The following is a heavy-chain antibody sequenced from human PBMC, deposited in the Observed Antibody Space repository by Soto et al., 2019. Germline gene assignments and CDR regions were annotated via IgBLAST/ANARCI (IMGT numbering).Heavy chain of an antibody. Sequence: SETLSLTCAVSGGSISSGGYSWSWIRQPPGKGLEWIGYIYHSGSTYYNPSLKSRVTISVDRSKNQFSLKLSSVTAADTAVYYCAGFQGHIVVVTAIPEGWFDPWGQGTLVTVSS. CDR1: GGSISSGGYS. CDR2: IYHSGST. D-gene: IGHD2-21*02. J-gene: IGHJ5*02. V-gene: IGHV4-30-2*01. CDR3: AGFQGHIVVVTAIPEGWFDP.